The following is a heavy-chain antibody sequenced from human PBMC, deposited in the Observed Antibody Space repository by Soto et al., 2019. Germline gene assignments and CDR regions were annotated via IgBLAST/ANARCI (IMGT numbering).Heavy chain of an antibody. D-gene: IGHD3-22*01. Sequence: EVQLVESGGGLIQPGGSLRLSCAASGFTFSSNDMNWVRQAPGKWLEWVSLIYSGGSTYYADSVKGRFTISRDNSKNTLYPQMSSLRAEDTAVYYCATRPLLPGAPWGQGTMVTVSS. CDR3: ATRPLLPGAP. V-gene: IGHV3-53*01. J-gene: IGHJ3*01. CDR2: IYSGGST. CDR1: GFTFSSND.